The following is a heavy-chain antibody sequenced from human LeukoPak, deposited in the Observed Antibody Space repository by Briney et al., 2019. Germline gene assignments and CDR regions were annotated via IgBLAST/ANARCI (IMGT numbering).Heavy chain of an antibody. V-gene: IGHV4-34*01. CDR2: INHSGST. J-gene: IGHJ4*02. CDR3: ARRAREIPGGFDY. Sequence: SETLSLTCAVYGGSLSGYYWSWIRQPPGEGLEWIGEINHSGSTNYNPSLKSRVTISVDTSKNQFSLKLSSVTAADTAVYYCARRAREIPGGFDYWGQGTLVTVSS. CDR1: GGSLSGYY. D-gene: IGHD3-10*01.